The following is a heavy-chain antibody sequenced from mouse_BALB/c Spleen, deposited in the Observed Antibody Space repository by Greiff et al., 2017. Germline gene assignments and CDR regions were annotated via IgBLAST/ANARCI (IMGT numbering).Heavy chain of an antibody. Sequence: ESGPGLVKPSRSLSLTCSVTGYSITSGYYWNWIRQFPGNKLEWMGYISYDGSNNYNPSLKNRISITRDTSKNQFFLKLNSVTTEDTATYYCAGLRESMDYWGQGTSVTVSS. V-gene: IGHV3-6*02. CDR2: ISYDGSN. D-gene: IGHD2-2*01. CDR1: GYSITSGYY. CDR3: AGLRESMDY. J-gene: IGHJ4*01.